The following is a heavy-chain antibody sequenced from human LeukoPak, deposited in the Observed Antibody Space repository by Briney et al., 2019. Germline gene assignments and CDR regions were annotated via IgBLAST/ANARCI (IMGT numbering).Heavy chain of an antibody. V-gene: IGHV3-53*01. D-gene: IGHD3-22*01. J-gene: IGHJ4*02. CDR3: ARDGTTYDSSGYYRDY. CDR1: GFTVSSNY. Sequence: GGSLRLSCAASGFTVSSNYMSWVRQAPGKGLEWVSVIYSGGSTYYADSVKGRFTISRDNSKNTLYLQMNSLRAEDTAVYYCARDGTTYDSSGYYRDYWGQGTLVTVSS. CDR2: IYSGGST.